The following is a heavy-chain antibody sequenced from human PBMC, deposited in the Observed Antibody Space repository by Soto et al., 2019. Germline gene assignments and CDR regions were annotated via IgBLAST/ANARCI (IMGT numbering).Heavy chain of an antibody. CDR3: VCGGNFFVY. CDR2: INQDGSER. D-gene: IGHD3-16*01. CDR1: GFTFSTYW. J-gene: IGHJ4*02. V-gene: IGHV3-7*01. Sequence: EVQLVESGGGLVQPGGSLRLPCAASGFTFSTYWMTWVRQPPGKGLEWVASINQDGSERYYVDSVRGRFTISRDNAKNSLYLHMNSPRAEDTAVYYCVCGGNFFVYCGQGTLVTVAP.